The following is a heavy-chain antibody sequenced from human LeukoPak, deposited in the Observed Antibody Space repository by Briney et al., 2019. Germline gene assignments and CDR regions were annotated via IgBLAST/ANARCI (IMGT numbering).Heavy chain of an antibody. CDR2: IIPIFGTA. D-gene: IGHD3-10*01. CDR1: GGTFSNYA. CDR3: ARDLKQEYYFDY. Sequence: ASVKVSCKASGGTFSNYAISWVRQAPGQGLEWMGGIIPIFGTANYAQKFQGRVTITADESTSTAYMELSSLRSEDTAVYYCARDLKQEYYFDYWGQGTLVTVSS. J-gene: IGHJ4*02. V-gene: IGHV1-69*13.